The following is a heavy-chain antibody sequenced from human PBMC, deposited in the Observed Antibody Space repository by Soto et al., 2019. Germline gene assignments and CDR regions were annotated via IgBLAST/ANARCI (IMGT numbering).Heavy chain of an antibody. D-gene: IGHD4-4*01. J-gene: IGHJ6*02. Sequence: ASVKVSCKASGYTFTGYYMHWVRQAPGQGLEWMGWINPNSGGTNYAQKFQGRVTMTRDTSISTAYMELSRLRSDDTAVYYCAREHDYSNYYYYGMDVWGQGTMVTVSS. CDR2: INPNSGGT. CDR3: AREHDYSNYYYYGMDV. V-gene: IGHV1-2*02. CDR1: GYTFTGYY.